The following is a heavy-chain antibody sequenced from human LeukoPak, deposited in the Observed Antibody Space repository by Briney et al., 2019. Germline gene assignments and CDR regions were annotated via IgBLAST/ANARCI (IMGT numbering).Heavy chain of an antibody. CDR2: FKSKTDGRTT. D-gene: IGHD1-26*01. Sequence: PGGALRLSCAPPALSFREAWVNWVPQAPGKGLEWGRRFKSKTDGRTTEYAAPVKGRFTISRDDSKNTLYLQMNSLKTEDTAVYYCVGIPGGAFDIWGQGTMVTVSS. CDR3: VGIPGGAFDI. J-gene: IGHJ3*02. V-gene: IGHV3-15*01. CDR1: ALSFREAW.